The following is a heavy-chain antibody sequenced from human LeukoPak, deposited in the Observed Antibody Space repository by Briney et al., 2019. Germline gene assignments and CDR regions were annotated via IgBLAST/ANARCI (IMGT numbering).Heavy chain of an antibody. Sequence: PGGSLRLSCAASGFTVSSNYMSWVRQAPGKGLEWVSVIYSGGSTYYADSVKGRFTISRDNSKNTLYLQMNSLRAEDTAVYYCARASCSSTSCYAGIHFDYWGQGTLVTVSS. CDR1: GFTVSSNY. D-gene: IGHD2-2*01. J-gene: IGHJ4*02. V-gene: IGHV3-66*01. CDR2: IYSGGST. CDR3: ARASCSSTSCYAGIHFDY.